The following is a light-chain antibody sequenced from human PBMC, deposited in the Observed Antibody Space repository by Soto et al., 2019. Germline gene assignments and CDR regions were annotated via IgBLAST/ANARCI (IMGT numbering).Light chain of an antibody. CDR2: TNN. J-gene: IGLJ1*01. CDR3: ATWDDSLNGYV. V-gene: IGLV1-44*01. Sequence: QSVLTQPPSASGTPGQRITISCSGSGSNIGSNTVTWYQQLPRTAPKLLIYTNNQRPSGVPDRFSGSKSGTSASLAISGLQSGDEADYYCATWDDSLNGYVFGNGTELTVL. CDR1: GSNIGSNT.